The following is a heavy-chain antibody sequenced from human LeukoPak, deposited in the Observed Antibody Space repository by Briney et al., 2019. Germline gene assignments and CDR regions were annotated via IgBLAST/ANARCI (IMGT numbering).Heavy chain of an antibody. V-gene: IGHV3-74*01. CDR3: VRGTIAAAGIDY. CDR2: INHDGTGT. Sequence: GGSLRLSCAASGFTFTNYWMHWIRQAPGKGLVWVSGINHDGTGTYYADSVKGRFTIFRDNAKNTLFLQMDSLRAEDTAVYYCVRGTIAAAGIDYWGQGTLVTVSS. D-gene: IGHD6-13*01. CDR1: GFTFTNYW. J-gene: IGHJ4*02.